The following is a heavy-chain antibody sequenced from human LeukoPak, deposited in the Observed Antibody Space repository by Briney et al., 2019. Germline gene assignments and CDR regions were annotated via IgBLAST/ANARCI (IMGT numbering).Heavy chain of an antibody. CDR3: ARDKTRGIQLWNEFDY. J-gene: IGHJ4*02. D-gene: IGHD5-18*01. CDR1: GYAFTNYA. Sequence: ASVKVSCKASGYAFTNYAMHWVRQAPGQRLEWMGLINAGNGNTRYSQNFQDRVTITRDTSASTIYMEMSSLTSEDTAMYYCARDKTRGIQLWNEFDYWGQGTLVTVSS. CDR2: INAGNGNT. V-gene: IGHV1-3*01.